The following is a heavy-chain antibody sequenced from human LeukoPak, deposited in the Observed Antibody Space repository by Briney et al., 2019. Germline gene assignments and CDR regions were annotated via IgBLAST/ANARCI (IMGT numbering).Heavy chain of an antibody. D-gene: IGHD2-15*01. CDR2: ICRNGIYI. CDR1: GFTLNNYT. CDR3: ARDGLPATVANWFDP. Sequence: GGSLRLSCAASGFTLNNYTMNWVRQAPGKGVEWVSSICRNGIYIQYVDSVKGRFTVSRDNAKNSLYLQMNSLRAEDTAVYYCARDGLPATVANWFDPWGQGTLVTVSS. V-gene: IGHV3-21*01. J-gene: IGHJ5*02.